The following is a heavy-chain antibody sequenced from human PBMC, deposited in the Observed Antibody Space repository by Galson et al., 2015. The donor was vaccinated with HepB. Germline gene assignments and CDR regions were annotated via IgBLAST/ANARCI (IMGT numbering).Heavy chain of an antibody. Sequence: SLRLSCAASGFTFSSYAMSWVRQAPGKGLEWVSSISGSGDSTFYTDSVRGRFTISRDNSKNTLYLQMNSLRAEDTAVYFCAKGAGLLWFGGQGTLVTVSS. CDR1: GFTFSSYA. J-gene: IGHJ4*02. V-gene: IGHV3-23*01. D-gene: IGHD3-10*01. CDR3: AKGAGLLWF. CDR2: ISGSGDST.